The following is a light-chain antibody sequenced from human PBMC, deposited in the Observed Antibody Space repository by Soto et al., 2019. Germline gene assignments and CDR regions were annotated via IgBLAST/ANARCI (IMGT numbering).Light chain of an antibody. V-gene: IGLV2-14*03. J-gene: IGLJ1*01. Sequence: SVLTQPASVSGSPGHSIIISCTGTSSDVGGYNYVSWYQHHPGKAPKLMIFDVSNRPSGVSNRFSGSKSGNTASLTISGLQPEDEADYYCSSYTTSNTRQIVFGTGTKVTVL. CDR2: DVS. CDR3: SSYTTSNTRQIV. CDR1: SSDVGGYNY.